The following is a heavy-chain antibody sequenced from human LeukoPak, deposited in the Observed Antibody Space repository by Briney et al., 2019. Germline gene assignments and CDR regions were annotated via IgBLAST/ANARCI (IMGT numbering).Heavy chain of an antibody. CDR2: IYTSGRT. CDR1: GGSISGDY. D-gene: IGHD6-13*01. CDR3: ARGRKQQLGTRNYYYYYYMDV. J-gene: IGHJ6*03. Sequence: PSETLSLTCTVSGGSISGDYWSWIRQPAGTGLEWIGRIYTSGRTIYNPSLKSRVTMSVDTSKNQFSLKLSSVTAADTAVYYCARGRKQQLGTRNYYYYYYMDVWGKGTTVTVSS. V-gene: IGHV4-4*07.